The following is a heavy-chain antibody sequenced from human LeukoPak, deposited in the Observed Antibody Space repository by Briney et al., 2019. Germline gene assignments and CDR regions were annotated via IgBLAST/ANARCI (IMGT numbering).Heavy chain of an antibody. V-gene: IGHV3-74*01. CDR1: GFTFSSYW. Sequence: GGSLRLSCAASGFTFSSYWMHWVRQAPGKGLVWVSRINTDGSSTSYADSVKGRFTISRGNAKNTLYLQMNSLRAEDTAVYYCARTSGIVGATDYFDYWGQGTLVTVSS. CDR3: ARTSGIVGATDYFDY. J-gene: IGHJ4*02. D-gene: IGHD1-26*01. CDR2: INTDGSST.